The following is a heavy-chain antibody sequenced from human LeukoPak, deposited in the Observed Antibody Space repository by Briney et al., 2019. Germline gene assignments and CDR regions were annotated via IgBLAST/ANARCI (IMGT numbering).Heavy chain of an antibody. Sequence: PSETLSLTCTVSGGSISSYYWSWIRQPPGKGLEWIGYIYYSGSTNYNPSLKSRVTISVDTSKNQFSLKLSSVTAADTAVYYCARVTVDYYDSSGYYYDWFDSWGQGTLVTVSS. V-gene: IGHV4-59*01. D-gene: IGHD3-22*01. CDR1: GGSISSYY. CDR3: ARVTVDYYDSSGYYYDWFDS. J-gene: IGHJ5*01. CDR2: IYYSGST.